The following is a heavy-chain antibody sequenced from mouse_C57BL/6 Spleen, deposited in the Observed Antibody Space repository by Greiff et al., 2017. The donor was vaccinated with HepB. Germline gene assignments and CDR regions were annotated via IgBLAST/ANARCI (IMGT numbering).Heavy chain of an antibody. CDR2: IDPSDSET. J-gene: IGHJ4*01. CDR1: GYTFTSYW. Sequence: QVQLKQPGAELVRPGSSVKLSCKASGYTFTSYWMHWVKQRPIQGLEWIGNIDPSDSETHYNQKFKDKATLTVDKSSSTAYMQLSSLTSEDSAVYYCARGEWLRRAFYAMDYWGQGTSVTVSS. CDR3: ARGEWLRRAFYAMDY. V-gene: IGHV1-52*01. D-gene: IGHD2-2*01.